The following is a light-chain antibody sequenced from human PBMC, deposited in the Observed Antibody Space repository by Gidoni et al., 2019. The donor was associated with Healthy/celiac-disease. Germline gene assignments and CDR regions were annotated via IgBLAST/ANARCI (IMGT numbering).Light chain of an antibody. Sequence: EIVWTQSPATLALSPGESATLSCRASQSVSSYLAWYQQKTGQAPRLLIYDASNRATGIPARFSGSGSGTDFTLTISSLEPEDFAVYYCQQRSNWPRTFGQGTKVEIK. J-gene: IGKJ1*01. CDR1: QSVSSY. V-gene: IGKV3-11*01. CDR2: DAS. CDR3: QQRSNWPRT.